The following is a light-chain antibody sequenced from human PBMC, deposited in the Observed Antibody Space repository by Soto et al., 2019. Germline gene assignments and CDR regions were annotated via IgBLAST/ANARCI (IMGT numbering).Light chain of an antibody. CDR3: QQYDNWPRT. CDR2: GAS. Sequence: IVMTHSPATLSVSPGEIATLSFWASQSVSSNLAWYQQKSGQAPRLLMYGASTRATGIPARFSGSGSGTEFTLTISSLQSVDFAVYYCQQYDNWPRTFGQGTKVDNK. V-gene: IGKV3-15*01. CDR1: QSVSSN. J-gene: IGKJ1*01.